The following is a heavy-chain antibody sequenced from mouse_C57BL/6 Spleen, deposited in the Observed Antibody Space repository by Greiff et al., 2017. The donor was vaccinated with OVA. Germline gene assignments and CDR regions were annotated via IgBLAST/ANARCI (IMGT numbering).Heavy chain of an antibody. J-gene: IGHJ4*01. Sequence: EVKLEESGGGLVKPGGSLKLSCAASGFTFSDYGMHWVRQAPEKGLEWVAYISSGSSTIYYADTVKGRFTISRDNAKNTLFLQMTSLRSEDTAMYYCARGAAQASYAMDYWGQGTSVTVSS. D-gene: IGHD3-2*02. V-gene: IGHV5-17*01. CDR3: ARGAAQASYAMDY. CDR1: GFTFSDYG. CDR2: ISSGSSTI.